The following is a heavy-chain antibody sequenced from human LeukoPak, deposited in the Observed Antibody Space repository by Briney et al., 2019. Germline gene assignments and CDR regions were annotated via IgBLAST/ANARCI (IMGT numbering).Heavy chain of an antibody. V-gene: IGHV3-23*01. Sequence: GGSLRLSCAGSGFTFSSYAMSWVRQAPGKGLEWVSAISGSGADTYYADSVKGRFTISRDNSKNMLFLQMNSLRAEDSAVYYCAKDTTTHTVTTHYFDYWGQGSLVTVSS. J-gene: IGHJ4*02. D-gene: IGHD4-17*01. CDR3: AKDTTTHTVTTHYFDY. CDR1: GFTFSSYA. CDR2: ISGSGADT.